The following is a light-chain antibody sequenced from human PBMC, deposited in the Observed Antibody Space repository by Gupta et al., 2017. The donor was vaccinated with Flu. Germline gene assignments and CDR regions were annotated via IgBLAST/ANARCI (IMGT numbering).Light chain of an antibody. J-gene: IGLJ3*02. CDR2: EVR. Sequence: SVTISCPGTSRDVGGTKYVSWYQQHPGEAPKLMIFEVRERPSGVPDRFSGSKSGNSASLTVSGLQAEDEAHYYCSSYAGSNNWVFGGGTKLTVL. CDR1: SRDVGGTKY. V-gene: IGLV2-8*01. CDR3: SSYAGSNNWV.